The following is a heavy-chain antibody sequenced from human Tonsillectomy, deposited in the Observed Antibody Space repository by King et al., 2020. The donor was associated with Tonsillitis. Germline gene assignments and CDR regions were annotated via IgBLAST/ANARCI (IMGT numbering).Heavy chain of an antibody. J-gene: IGHJ5*02. CDR3: AREVHYGLWSAPNWIDP. CDR2: INPNSGGT. V-gene: IGHV1-2*02. D-gene: IGHD3-3*01. CDR1: GYTFTDYY. Sequence: QLVQSGAEVKKPGASVKVSCKASGYTFTDYYIDWVRQAPGQGLEWMGWINPNSGGTSYAQKFQGRVTMTRDTSISTAYMELSRLRSHDTAVYYCAREVHYGLWSAPNWIDPWGQGTLVTVSS.